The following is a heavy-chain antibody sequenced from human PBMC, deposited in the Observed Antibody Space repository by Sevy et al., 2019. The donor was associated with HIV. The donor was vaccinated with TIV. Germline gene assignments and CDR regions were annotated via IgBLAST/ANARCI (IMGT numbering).Heavy chain of an antibody. CDR2: IRSKDYGGAT. CDR3: TRSYYYDSSGYSDY. V-gene: IGHV3-49*03. Sequence: GGFLRLSCTGSGFTFGDYAMSWFRQAPGMGLEWLGFIRSKDYGGATEYAASVKGRFTISRDDSISIADLQMNSLKTEDTAVYYCTRSYYYDSSGYSDYWGQGTLVTVSS. D-gene: IGHD3-22*01. J-gene: IGHJ4*02. CDR1: GFTFGDYA.